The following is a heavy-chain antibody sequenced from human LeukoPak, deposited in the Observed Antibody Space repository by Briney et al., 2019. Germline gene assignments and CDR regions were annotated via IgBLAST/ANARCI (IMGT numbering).Heavy chain of an antibody. CDR1: GGSISSYY. CDR2: IYYSGST. J-gene: IGHJ4*02. Sequence: PSETLSLTCTVSGGSISSYYWSWIRQPPGKGLEWIGYIYYSGSTNYNPSLKSRVTISVDTSKNQFSLKLSSVTAADTAVYYCARHHDYDSGGYLFDYWGQGTLVTVSS. D-gene: IGHD3-22*01. V-gene: IGHV4-59*08. CDR3: ARHHDYDSGGYLFDY.